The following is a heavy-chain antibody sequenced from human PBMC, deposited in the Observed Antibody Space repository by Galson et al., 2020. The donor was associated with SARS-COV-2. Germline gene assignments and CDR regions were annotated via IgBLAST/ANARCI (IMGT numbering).Heavy chain of an antibody. CDR3: ATSTPITGTTGNWFDP. CDR2: FDPEEGET. V-gene: IGHV1-24*01. Sequence: ASVKVSCKVSGYTLTELSMHWVRQAPGKGLEWMGGFDPEEGETIYAQKFQGRVTMTEDTSTDTAYMELSSLRSEDTAVYYCATSTPITGTTGNWFDPWGQGTLVTVS. CDR1: GYTLTELS. D-gene: IGHD1-7*01. J-gene: IGHJ5*02.